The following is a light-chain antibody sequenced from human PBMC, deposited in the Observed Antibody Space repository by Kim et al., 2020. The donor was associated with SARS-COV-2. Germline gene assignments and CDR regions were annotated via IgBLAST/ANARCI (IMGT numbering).Light chain of an antibody. CDR1: QSVSSTY. Sequence: PGERATLSCRASQSVSSTYVAWYQQKLGQPPSLLVFASSSRTAGTPDRFSGSGSGTDFTLTISRVEPDDFAVYYCQLFSSSPPAYTFGQGTKLEI. CDR3: QLFSSSPPAYT. J-gene: IGKJ2*01. V-gene: IGKV3-20*01. CDR2: ASS.